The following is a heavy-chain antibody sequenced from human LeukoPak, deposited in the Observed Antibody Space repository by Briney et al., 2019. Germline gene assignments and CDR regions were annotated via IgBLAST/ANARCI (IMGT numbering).Heavy chain of an antibody. CDR2: INPSGGST. V-gene: IGHV1-46*01. Sequence: GSSVKVSCKASGYTFTSYYMHWVRQAPGQGLEWMGIINPSGGSTSYAQKFQGRVTMTRDTSTSTVYMELSSLRSGDTAVYYCARDRTGHNPGDYWGQGTLVTVSA. J-gene: IGHJ4*02. CDR3: ARDRTGHNPGDY. CDR1: GYTFTSYY. D-gene: IGHD5-24*01.